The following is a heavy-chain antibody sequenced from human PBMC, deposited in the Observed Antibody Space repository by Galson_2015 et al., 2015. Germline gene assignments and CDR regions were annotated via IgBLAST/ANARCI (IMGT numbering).Heavy chain of an antibody. V-gene: IGHV1-3*01. CDR2: INAGNGNT. CDR3: ARGSYQLPNAYYYGMDV. D-gene: IGHD2-2*01. CDR1: GYTFTSYA. Sequence: SVKVSCKASGYTFTSYAMHWVRQAPGQRLEWMGWINAGNGNTKYSQKFQGRVTITRDTSASTAYMELSSLRSEDTAVYYCARGSYQLPNAYYYGMDVWGQGTTVTVSS. J-gene: IGHJ6*02.